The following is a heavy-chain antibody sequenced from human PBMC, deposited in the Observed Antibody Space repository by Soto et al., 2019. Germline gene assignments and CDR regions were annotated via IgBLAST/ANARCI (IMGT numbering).Heavy chain of an antibody. CDR1: GGSLSDYF. D-gene: IGHD2-8*01. V-gene: IGHV4-34*01. CDR3: ARRGVTQWSYLYYMDV. J-gene: IGHJ6*03. Sequence: SETLSLTCVVSGGSLSDYFWSWTRQPPGMALEWIGEINHLGSINYNPSLKSRVTTSVDTSKNQFSLTLNSVTAADTATYYCARRGVTQWSYLYYMDVWGKGTTVTVSS. CDR2: INHLGSI.